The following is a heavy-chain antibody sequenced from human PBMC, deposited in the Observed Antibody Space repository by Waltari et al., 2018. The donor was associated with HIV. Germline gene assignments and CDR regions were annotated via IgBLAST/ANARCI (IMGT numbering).Heavy chain of an antibody. CDR1: GYSFTSIA. D-gene: IGHD6-19*01. Sequence: VQLVQSGAEVKRPGASGTLSCKASGYSFTSIAIHGVRQAPGQRLEWVGWVNTANGHTKESQNFQGRVTITRDTSATTASMELNSLRSEDTAVYYCAREMSLIRVIAVAMDVWGQGTTVTVSS. V-gene: IGHV1-3*04. CDR2: VNTANGHT. J-gene: IGHJ6*02. CDR3: AREMSLIRVIAVAMDV.